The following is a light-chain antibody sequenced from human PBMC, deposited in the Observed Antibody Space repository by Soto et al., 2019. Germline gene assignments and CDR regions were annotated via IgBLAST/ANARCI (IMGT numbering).Light chain of an antibody. V-gene: IGKV1-9*01. CDR3: QQINSYPMYT. Sequence: DIQLTQSPSFLSASVGDRVTITCRASQGISSYLAWYQQKPGKAPKLLSYAASTLQSAVPSRFSGSGSGTEFTLTISSLQPEDFATYYCQQINSYPMYTFGQGTKLEIK. J-gene: IGKJ2*01. CDR2: AAS. CDR1: QGISSY.